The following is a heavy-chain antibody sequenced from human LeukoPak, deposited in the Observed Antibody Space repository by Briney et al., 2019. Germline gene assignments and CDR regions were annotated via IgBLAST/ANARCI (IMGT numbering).Heavy chain of an antibody. CDR3: VRERFGAIVEN. CDR1: GFTVANDR. J-gene: IGHJ4*02. Sequence: GGSLRLSCAASGFTVANDRMSWVRQPPGKGLEWVSTVYGGGNTAYTDSVKGRFTIPRDTSKNTLLLQMNSLRAEDTAVYFCVRERFGAIVENWGQGALVIVSS. D-gene: IGHD3-10*01. V-gene: IGHV3-53*01. CDR2: VYGGGNT.